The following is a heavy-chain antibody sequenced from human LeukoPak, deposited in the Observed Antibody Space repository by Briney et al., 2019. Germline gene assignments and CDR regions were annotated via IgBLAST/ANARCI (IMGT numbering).Heavy chain of an antibody. CDR3: ARRARGWDIVVVPAAMGAFDI. V-gene: IGHV1-69*05. CDR1: GGTFSSYA. J-gene: IGHJ3*02. D-gene: IGHD2-2*01. CDR2: IVPIFGTA. Sequence: SVKVSCKASGGTFSSYAISWVRQAPGQGLEWMGGIVPIFGTANYAQKFQGRVTITTDESTSTAYMELSSLRSEDTAVYYCARRARGWDIVVVPAAMGAFDIWGQGTMVTVSS.